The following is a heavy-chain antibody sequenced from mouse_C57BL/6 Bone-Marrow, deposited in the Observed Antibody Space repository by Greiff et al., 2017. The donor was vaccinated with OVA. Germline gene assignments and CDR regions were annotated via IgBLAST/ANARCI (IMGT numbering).Heavy chain of an antibody. CDR2: ISSGSSTI. CDR3: AREGLLWLRRSFAY. J-gene: IGHJ3*01. D-gene: IGHD2-2*01. Sequence: EVQGVESGGGLVKPGGSLKLSCAASGFTFSDYGMHWVRQAPEKGLEWVAYISSGSSTIYYADTVKGRFTISRDNAKNTLFLQMTSLRSEDTAMYYCAREGLLWLRRSFAYWGQGTLVTVSA. V-gene: IGHV5-17*01. CDR1: GFTFSDYG.